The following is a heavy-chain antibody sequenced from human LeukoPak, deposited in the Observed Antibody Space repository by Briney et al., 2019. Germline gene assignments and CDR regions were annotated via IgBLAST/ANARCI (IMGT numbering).Heavy chain of an antibody. D-gene: IGHD3-16*01. V-gene: IGHV3-33*01. CDR2: IWYDGSNK. CDR1: GFTFSSYG. CDR3: ARGDNIMIIDV. Sequence: PGGSLRLSCAASGFTFSSYGMHWVRQAPGKGLEWVAVIWYDGSNKYYADSVKGRFTISRDNSKNTLYLQMNSLRAEDTAVYYCARGDNIMIIDVWGQGTMVTVSS. J-gene: IGHJ3*01.